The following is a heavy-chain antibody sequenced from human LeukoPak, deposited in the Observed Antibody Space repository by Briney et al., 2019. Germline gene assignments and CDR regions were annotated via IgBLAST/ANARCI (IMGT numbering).Heavy chain of an antibody. V-gene: IGHV3-21*01. CDR2: ISSSSSYI. D-gene: IGHD2-2*01. J-gene: IGHJ4*02. Sequence: GGSLRLSCAASGFTFSSYSMNWVRQAPGKGLGWVSSISSSSSYIYYADSVKGRFTISRDNAKNSLYLQMNSLRAEDTAVYYCARDHRTRPAAISGPIDYWGQGTLVTVSS. CDR1: GFTFSSYS. CDR3: ARDHRTRPAAISGPIDY.